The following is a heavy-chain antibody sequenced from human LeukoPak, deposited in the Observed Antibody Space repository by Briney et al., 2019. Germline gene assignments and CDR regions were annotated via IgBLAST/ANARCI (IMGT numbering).Heavy chain of an antibody. D-gene: IGHD3-22*01. CDR1: GFTFSSYW. Sequence: PGGSLRLSCAASGFTFSSYWMHWVLQAPGKGLVWVSRINTDGSSTTYADSVKGRFTISRDNAKNTLYLQMNSLRAEDTAVYYCARVATYYDSSGYNSGYFDYWGQGTLVTVSS. CDR2: INTDGSST. CDR3: ARVATYYDSSGYNSGYFDY. J-gene: IGHJ4*02. V-gene: IGHV3-74*01.